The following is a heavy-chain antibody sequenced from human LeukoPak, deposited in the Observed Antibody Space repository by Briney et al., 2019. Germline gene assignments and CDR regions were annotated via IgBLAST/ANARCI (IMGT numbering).Heavy chain of an antibody. V-gene: IGHV3-23*01. D-gene: IGHD5-12*01. CDR3: AKVHSLGGYDRNQYYFDY. Sequence: GGSLRLFCAASGFTYSSYAMSCVRQAPGGGVEWVSPMSGCGGSTYYADSVKGRFTISRDNSNNTLYLQMTSLRADDTAVYYCAKVHSLGGYDRNQYYFDYWGQGTLVTVSS. J-gene: IGHJ4*02. CDR1: GFTYSSYA. CDR2: MSGCGGST.